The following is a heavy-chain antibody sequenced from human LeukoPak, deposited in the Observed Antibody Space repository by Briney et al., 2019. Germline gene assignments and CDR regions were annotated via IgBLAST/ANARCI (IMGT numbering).Heavy chain of an antibody. J-gene: IGHJ3*02. Sequence: GGSLRLSCAASGFTFSSYWMSWVRQAPGKGLEWVANIKQDGSEKYYVDSVKGRFTISRDNAKNSLYLQMNSLRAEDTAAYYCARGYSSGWYNAFDIWGQGTMVTVSS. CDR1: GFTFSSYW. V-gene: IGHV3-7*01. D-gene: IGHD6-19*01. CDR3: ARGYSSGWYNAFDI. CDR2: IKQDGSEK.